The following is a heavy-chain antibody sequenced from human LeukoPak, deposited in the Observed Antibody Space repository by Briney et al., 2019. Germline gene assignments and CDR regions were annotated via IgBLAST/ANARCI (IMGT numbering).Heavy chain of an antibody. J-gene: IGHJ4*02. Sequence: GGSLRLSCAASGFTFSSFGMSWARQAPGKGLEWVSSISGSGSTTYYADSVKGRFTISRDNSKNTLYLQMNSLRAEDAAVYYCAKEEGYIYGLLDYWGQGILVTVSS. CDR1: GFTFSSFG. D-gene: IGHD5-18*01. CDR3: AKEEGYIYGLLDY. V-gene: IGHV3-23*01. CDR2: ISGSGSTT.